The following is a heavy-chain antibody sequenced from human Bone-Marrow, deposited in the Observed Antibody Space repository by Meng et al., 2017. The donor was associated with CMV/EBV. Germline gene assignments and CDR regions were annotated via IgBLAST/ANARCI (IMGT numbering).Heavy chain of an antibody. CDR3: ARDDRYRWLQSYGMDV. J-gene: IGHJ6*02. CDR2: IIPVSGTT. D-gene: IGHD5-24*01. V-gene: IGHV1-69*05. Sequence: SVKVSCKASGGIFSNYGFTWVRQAPGQGLEWMGGIIPVSGTTYYAQMFQGRVTITTDESTSTAYMELSSLRSEDTAVYYCARDDRYRWLQSYGMDVCGQGTTVTVSS. CDR1: GGIFSNYG.